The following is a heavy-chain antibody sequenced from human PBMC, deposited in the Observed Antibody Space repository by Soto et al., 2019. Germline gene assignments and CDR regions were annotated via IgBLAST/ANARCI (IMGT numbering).Heavy chain of an antibody. CDR3: ARVAMTTVTEYYYYGMDV. CDR1: GGTFSSYA. D-gene: IGHD4-4*01. Sequence: QVQLVQSGAEVKKPGSSVTVSCKASGGTFSSYAISWVRQAPGQGLEWMGRIIPFIGTANYEQKFQGRVTITADETTSTAYMELTSLRCEDTDVYYCARVAMTTVTEYYYYGMDVWGQGTTVTVSS. CDR2: IIPFIGTA. J-gene: IGHJ6*02. V-gene: IGHV1-69*18.